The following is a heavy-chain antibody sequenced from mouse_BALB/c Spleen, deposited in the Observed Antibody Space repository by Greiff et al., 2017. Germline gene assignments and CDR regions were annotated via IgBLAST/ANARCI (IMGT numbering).Heavy chain of an antibody. Sequence: QVQLQQSGPGLVQPSQSLSITCTVSGFSLTSYGVHWVRQSPGKGLEWLGVIWSGGSTDYNAAFISRLSISKDNSKSQVFFKMNSLQANDTAIYYCARVPSTVAPYFDDWGQGTTLTVSS. D-gene: IGHD1-1*01. J-gene: IGHJ2*01. CDR2: IWSGGST. V-gene: IGHV2-2*02. CDR1: GFSLTSYG. CDR3: ARVPSTVAPYFDD.